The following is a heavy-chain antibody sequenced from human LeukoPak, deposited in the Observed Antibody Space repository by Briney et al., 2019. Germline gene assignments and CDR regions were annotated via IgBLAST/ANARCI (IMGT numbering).Heavy chain of an antibody. V-gene: IGHV4-39*01. D-gene: IGHD4-17*01. J-gene: IGHJ4*02. CDR1: GGSISSSYY. CDR2: IYYSGST. CDR3: ARHSLTVTIDY. Sequence: SETLSLTCTVSGGSISSSYYWGWIRQPPAKGLEWIGSIYYSGSTYYNPSLKSRVTISVDTSKNQFSLKLSSVTAADTAVYYCARHSLTVTIDYWGQGTLVTVSS.